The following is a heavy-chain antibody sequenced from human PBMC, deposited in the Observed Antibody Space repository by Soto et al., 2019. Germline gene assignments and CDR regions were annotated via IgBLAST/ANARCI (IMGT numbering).Heavy chain of an antibody. D-gene: IGHD6-13*01. CDR1: GGTFSSYA. Sequence: QVQLVQSGAEAKKPGSSVKVSCKTSGGTFSSYAISWVRQAPGQGLEWMGGIVPLFRTTNYAQKFQGRVTITADTYTYTVYMELSGLRSGDTAVYYCARGGYSSTWSNLLDRSGLDVWGHGTTVTVSS. CDR2: IVPLFRTT. J-gene: IGHJ6*02. V-gene: IGHV1-69*06. CDR3: ARGGYSSTWSNLLDRSGLDV.